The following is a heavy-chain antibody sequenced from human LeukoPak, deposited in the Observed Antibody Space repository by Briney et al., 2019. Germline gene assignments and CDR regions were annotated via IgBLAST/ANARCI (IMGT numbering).Heavy chain of an antibody. CDR3: ARVHSGSYNWFDP. CDR1: GYTFTSYD. D-gene: IGHD1-26*01. Sequence: ASVKDSCKASGYTFTSYDINWVRQATGQGLEWMGWMNPNSGNTGYAQKFQGRVTITRNTSISTAYMELSSLRSEDTAVYYCARVHSGSYNWFDPWGQGTLVTVSS. J-gene: IGHJ5*02. V-gene: IGHV1-8*03. CDR2: MNPNSGNT.